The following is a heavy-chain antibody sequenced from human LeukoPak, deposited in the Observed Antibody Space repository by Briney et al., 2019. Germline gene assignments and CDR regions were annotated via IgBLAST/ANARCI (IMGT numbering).Heavy chain of an antibody. V-gene: IGHV4-59*01. CDR3: ARTQQLRYYYYYMDV. Sequence: PSETLSLTCTVSGGSISSYYWSWIRQPPGKGLEWIGYIYYSGSTNYNPSLKSRVTISVDTSRNQFSLKLSPVTAADTAVYYCARTQQLRYYYYYMDVWGKGTTVTVSS. J-gene: IGHJ6*03. CDR2: IYYSGST. D-gene: IGHD6-13*01. CDR1: GGSISSYY.